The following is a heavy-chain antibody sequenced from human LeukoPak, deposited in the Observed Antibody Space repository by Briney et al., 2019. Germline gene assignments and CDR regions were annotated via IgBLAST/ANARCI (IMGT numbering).Heavy chain of an antibody. CDR1: GYTFTGYY. CDR3: ASWRGLTAAKGDDHENFDY. D-gene: IGHD3-16*01. V-gene: IGHV1-2*02. Sequence: ASVTVSYKASGYTFTGYYMHWVRQAPGEGREGVGWINPNSGGTNYAQKLQGRVTMTRDTSIRTDYMELRRLRSDDTAGYYCASWRGLTAAKGDDHENFDYGGQGTLGPVSS. CDR2: INPNSGGT. J-gene: IGHJ4*02.